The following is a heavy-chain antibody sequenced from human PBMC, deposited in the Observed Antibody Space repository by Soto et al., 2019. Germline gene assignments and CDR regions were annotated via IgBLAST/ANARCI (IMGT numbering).Heavy chain of an antibody. D-gene: IGHD4-17*01. CDR3: AGVAEMGTVTKGYCCYMDV. J-gene: IGHJ6*03. CDR1: GDTFSNHT. CDR2: IIPMLGVA. Sequence: QVQLVQSGAGVKKPGSSVKVSCKASGDTFSNHTISWVRQAPGQGLEWMGRIIPMLGVANYAQKFQGRVTITADKSMRTAYMELSSLRSADTAVYYFAGVAEMGTVTKGYCCYMDVGGKGTTVTVSS. V-gene: IGHV1-69*04.